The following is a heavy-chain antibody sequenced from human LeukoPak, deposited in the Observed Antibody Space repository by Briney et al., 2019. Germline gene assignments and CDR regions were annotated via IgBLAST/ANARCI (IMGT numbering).Heavy chain of an antibody. V-gene: IGHV3-23*01. CDR2: ISGSGGST. D-gene: IGHD1-14*01. CDR1: GFTFSSYA. Sequence: GGSLRLSCAASGFTFSSYAMSWVRQAPGKGLEWVSAISGSGGSTYYADSVKGRFTISRDNSKNTLYLKMNSLRAEDTAVYYCTRYNNDHFDYWGQGTLVTVSS. CDR3: TRYNNDHFDY. J-gene: IGHJ4*02.